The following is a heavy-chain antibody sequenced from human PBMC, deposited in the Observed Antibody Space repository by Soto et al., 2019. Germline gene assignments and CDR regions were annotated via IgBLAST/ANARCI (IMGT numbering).Heavy chain of an antibody. J-gene: IGHJ4*02. D-gene: IGHD3-3*01. V-gene: IGHV3-7*01. CDR3: ARPYYDFWSGYYTEFYFDY. CDR1: GITFSGAW. Sequence: GGSLRLSCVASGITFSGAWMNWVRQAPGKGLEWVANIKQDGSEKYYVDSVKGRFTISRDNAKNSLYLQMNSLRAEDTAVYYCARPYYDFWSGYYTEFYFDYWGQGTLVTVSS. CDR2: IKQDGSEK.